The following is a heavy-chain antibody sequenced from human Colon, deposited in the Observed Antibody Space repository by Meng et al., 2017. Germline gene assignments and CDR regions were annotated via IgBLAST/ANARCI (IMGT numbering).Heavy chain of an antibody. Sequence: QVQLQQSVPGLVTPSQTLSLTCVISGDSVSSNTAAWNWIRQSPSRGLEWLGRTYYRSKWYNEYAVSVKSRMTFNADTSKNQVSLQVNSVTPEDTAVYYCARDHGYSYGLPLDYWGQGILVTVSS. CDR1: GDSVSSNTAA. J-gene: IGHJ4*02. V-gene: IGHV6-1*01. CDR2: TYYRSKWYN. D-gene: IGHD5-18*01. CDR3: ARDHGYSYGLPLDY.